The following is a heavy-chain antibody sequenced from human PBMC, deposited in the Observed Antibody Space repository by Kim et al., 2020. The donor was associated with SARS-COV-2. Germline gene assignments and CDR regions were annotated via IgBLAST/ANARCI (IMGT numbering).Heavy chain of an antibody. Sequence: GGSLRLSCAPSGFTVSSYYMTWVRQAPGKGLEWVSDIYHGGTPYYADSGKGRLTISSDNSKNTLYLQMNSARVEDTAVYYCARAEVGWESGMDGCGQGT. J-gene: IGHJ6*02. CDR1: GFTVSSYY. V-gene: IGHV3-53*01. D-gene: IGHD1-26*01. CDR3: ARAEVGWESGMDG. CDR2: IYHGGTP.